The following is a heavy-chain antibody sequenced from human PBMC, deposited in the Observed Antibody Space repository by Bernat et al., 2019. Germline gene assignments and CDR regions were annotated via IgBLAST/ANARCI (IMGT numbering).Heavy chain of an antibody. CDR1: GGSFSGYY. CDR3: ARDRAYFGWLADY. V-gene: IGHV4-34*01. D-gene: IGHD3-9*01. CDR2: INHSGST. Sequence: QVQLQQWGAGLLKPSETLSLTCAVYGGSFSGYYWSWICQPPGKGLEWIGEINHSGSTNYNPSLKSRVTISVDTSKNQFSLKLSSVTAADTAVYYCARDRAYFGWLADYWGQGTLVTVSS. J-gene: IGHJ4*02.